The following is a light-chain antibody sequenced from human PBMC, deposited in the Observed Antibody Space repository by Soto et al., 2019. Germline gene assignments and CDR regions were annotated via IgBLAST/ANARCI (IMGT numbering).Light chain of an antibody. CDR2: LEGSGSY. CDR3: ETWDSDTRV. J-gene: IGLJ2*01. Sequence: QPVLTQSSSASVSLGSSVKLTCTLSSGHSNYIIACHQQQPGKAPRYLMKLEGSGSYNKGSGVPDRFSGSSSGAVRYLIISNLQFEDEADYYCETWDSDTRVFGGGTKLTVL. V-gene: IGLV4-60*02. CDR1: SGHSNYI.